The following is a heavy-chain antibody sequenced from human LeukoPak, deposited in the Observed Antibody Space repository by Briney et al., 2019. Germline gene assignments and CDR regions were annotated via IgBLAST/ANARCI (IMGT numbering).Heavy chain of an antibody. CDR1: GYSISSANY. Sequence: SETLSLTCTVSGYSISSANYWGWIRQPPGKGLEWIGSFYHRGSTYYNPSLKSRILFSVDTSQNQFSLKLNSVTAADTAVYYCVREILYCSGGSCYRGPFDNWGQGTLVTVSA. J-gene: IGHJ4*02. V-gene: IGHV4-38-2*02. CDR2: FYHRGST. D-gene: IGHD2-15*01. CDR3: VREILYCSGGSCYRGPFDN.